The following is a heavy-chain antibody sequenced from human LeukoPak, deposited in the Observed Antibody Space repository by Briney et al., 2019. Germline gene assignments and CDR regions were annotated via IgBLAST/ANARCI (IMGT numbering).Heavy chain of an antibody. D-gene: IGHD3-22*01. J-gene: IGHJ4*02. CDR1: GFTFSFYA. V-gene: IGHV3-23*01. Sequence: GGSLRLSCAASGFTFSFYAMSWVRQAPGKGLEWVAGITSSGNTTYYADPVKGRFTISRDNPKNTLYLQMNSLRAEDTAVYYCARGVDYYENSGTIDYWGQGTLVTVSS. CDR2: ITSSGNTT. CDR3: ARGVDYYENSGTIDY.